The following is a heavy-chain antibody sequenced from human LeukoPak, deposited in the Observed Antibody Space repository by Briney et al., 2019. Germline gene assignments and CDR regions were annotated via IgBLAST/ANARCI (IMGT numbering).Heavy chain of an antibody. CDR3: ARIRRGY. V-gene: IGHV4-34*01. J-gene: IGHJ4*02. CDR1: GGSFSGYY. Sequence: SETLSLTCAVYGGSFSGYYWSWIRQPPGKGLEWIGEINHSGCTNYNPSLKSRVTISVDTSKNQFSLKLSSVTAADTAVYYCARIRRGYWGQGTLVTVSS. D-gene: IGHD3-10*01. CDR2: INHSGCT.